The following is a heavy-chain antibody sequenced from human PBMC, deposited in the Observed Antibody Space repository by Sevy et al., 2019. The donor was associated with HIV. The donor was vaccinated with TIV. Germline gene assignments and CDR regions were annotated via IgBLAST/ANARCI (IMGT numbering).Heavy chain of an antibody. CDR3: ARGASYGEIIAAARFRIDV. CDR1: GDSVSSNSAA. D-gene: IGHD6-13*01. CDR2: TYYRSKWYN. Sequence: SQSLSLTCAISGDSVSSNSAAWNWIRQSPSRGLEWLGRTYYRSKWYNDYAVSVKSRITINPDTSKNQFSLQLNSVTPEDTAVYYCARGASYGEIIAAARFRIDVWGQGTTVTVSS. J-gene: IGHJ6*02. V-gene: IGHV6-1*01.